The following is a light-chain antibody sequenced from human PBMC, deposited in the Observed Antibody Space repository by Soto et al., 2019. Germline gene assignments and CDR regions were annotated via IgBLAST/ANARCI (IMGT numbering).Light chain of an antibody. CDR2: SNY. CDR3: AAWDDSLRGWV. Sequence: QSVLTQPPSASVTPGQRITISCSGSSSNIGSHTLNWYQQLPGTAPILLIYSNYQRPSGVPDRFSGSKSGTSGSLAISGLQSEDEAEYYCAAWDDSLRGWVFGGGTKLTVL. CDR1: SSNIGSHT. J-gene: IGLJ3*02. V-gene: IGLV1-44*01.